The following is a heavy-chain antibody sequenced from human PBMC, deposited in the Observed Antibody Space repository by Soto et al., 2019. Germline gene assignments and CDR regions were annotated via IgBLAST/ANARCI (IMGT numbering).Heavy chain of an antibody. CDR1: GYNFTSFW. Sequence: GESLKISCNASGYNFTSFWIHWVRQMPGKGLEWLGKIDPSDSYTNYSPSFEGHVTISTDNSITTAYLQWSSLRASATALYFFARVHKNLFDSWAQGTMVTVSS. V-gene: IGHV5-10-1*01. CDR3: ARVHKNLFDS. J-gene: IGHJ5*01. CDR2: IDPSDSYT.